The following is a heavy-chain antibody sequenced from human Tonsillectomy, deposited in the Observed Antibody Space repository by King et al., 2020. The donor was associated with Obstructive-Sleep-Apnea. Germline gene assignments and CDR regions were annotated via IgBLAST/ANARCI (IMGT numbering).Heavy chain of an antibody. V-gene: IGHV5-51*01. CDR3: ARRVGAAARCYYFDY. CDR2: IYPGDSDT. J-gene: IGHJ4*02. Sequence: VQLVESGAEVKKPGESLKISCKGSGYSFTSYWIGWVRQMPGKGLEWMGIIYPGDSDTRYSPSFQGQVTISADKSISTAYLQWSSLKASDSAMYYCARRVGAAARCYYFDYWGQGTLVTVSS. CDR1: GYSFTSYW. D-gene: IGHD2-15*01.